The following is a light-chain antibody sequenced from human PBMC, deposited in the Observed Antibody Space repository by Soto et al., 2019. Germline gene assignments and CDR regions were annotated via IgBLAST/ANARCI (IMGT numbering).Light chain of an antibody. CDR1: QSISSY. CDR3: QQSYSNPRT. CDR2: AAT. V-gene: IGKV1-39*01. Sequence: DIQMTQSPSSLSASVGDRVTITFRASQSISSYLNWYQHKPGKAPNLLIYAATTLQSGVPSRFSGSGSGTDFTLTISSLQPEDFATYYCQQSYSNPRTFGQGTKVDI. J-gene: IGKJ1*01.